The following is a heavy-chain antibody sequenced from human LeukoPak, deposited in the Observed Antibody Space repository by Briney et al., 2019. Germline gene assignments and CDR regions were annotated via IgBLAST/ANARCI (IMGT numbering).Heavy chain of an antibody. D-gene: IGHD6-19*01. V-gene: IGHV3-33*06. CDR2: IWYDGSNK. Sequence: PGGSLRLSRAASGFTFSSYGMHWVRQAPGKGLEWVAVIWYDGSNKYYADSVKGRFTISRDNSKNTLYLQMNSLRAEDTAVYYCAKDRGESSGHRDAFDIWGQGTMVTVSS. CDR1: GFTFSSYG. CDR3: AKDRGESSGHRDAFDI. J-gene: IGHJ3*02.